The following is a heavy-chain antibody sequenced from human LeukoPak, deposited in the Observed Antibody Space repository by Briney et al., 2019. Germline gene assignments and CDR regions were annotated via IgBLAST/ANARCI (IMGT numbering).Heavy chain of an antibody. D-gene: IGHD1-1*01. CDR1: GFTFSSSA. Sequence: GGSLRLSCAASGFTFSSSAMTCVRQAPGKGLEWVSSLTGGCDNSEHADSVKGRFSISRDNSKNTLYLQMNSLTAEDTAVYYCVRGWQQLGSWGRGTLVTVSS. V-gene: IGHV3-23*01. J-gene: IGHJ5*02. CDR2: LTGGCDNS. CDR3: VRGWQQLGS.